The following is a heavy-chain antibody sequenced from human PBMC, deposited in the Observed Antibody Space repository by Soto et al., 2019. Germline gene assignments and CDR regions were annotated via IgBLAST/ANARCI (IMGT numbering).Heavy chain of an antibody. J-gene: IGHJ5*02. CDR3: ARVPGSGSYAYNWFDP. V-gene: IGHV4-34*01. Sequence: SETLSLTCAVYGGSFSGYYWSWIRQPPGKGLEWIGEINHSGSTNYNPSLKSRVTISVDTSKNQFSLKLSSVTAADTAVYYCARVPGSGSYAYNWFDPWGQGTLVTVSS. CDR1: GGSFSGYY. CDR2: INHSGST. D-gene: IGHD1-26*01.